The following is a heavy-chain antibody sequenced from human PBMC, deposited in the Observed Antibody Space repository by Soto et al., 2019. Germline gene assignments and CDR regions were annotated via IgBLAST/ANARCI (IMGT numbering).Heavy chain of an antibody. CDR2: ISYDGSDQ. J-gene: IGHJ4*02. Sequence: QVQLVESGGGVVQPGRSLRLSCAASGFTFSNYGMYWVRQAPGKGLEWVARISYDGSDQFYGDSVKGRFTISRDNSKNIMYVQMTSLRSEDTAVYYCAKDTGADYCGQGTVVTVSA. V-gene: IGHV3-30*18. D-gene: IGHD3-10*01. CDR1: GFTFSNYG. CDR3: AKDTGADY.